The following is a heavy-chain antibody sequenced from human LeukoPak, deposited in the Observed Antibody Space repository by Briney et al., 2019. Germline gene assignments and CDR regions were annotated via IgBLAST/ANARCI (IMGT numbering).Heavy chain of an antibody. CDR2: IYSGGST. J-gene: IGHJ6*02. Sequence: GGSLRLSCAASGFTVSSNYMSWVRQAPGKGLEWVSVIYSGGSTYYADSVKGRFTISRDNAKNSLYLQMNSLRAEDTAVYYCARDPGSLFYYYYGMDVWGQGTTVTVSS. V-gene: IGHV3-66*01. CDR1: GFTVSSNY. D-gene: IGHD3-10*01. CDR3: ARDPGSLFYYYYGMDV.